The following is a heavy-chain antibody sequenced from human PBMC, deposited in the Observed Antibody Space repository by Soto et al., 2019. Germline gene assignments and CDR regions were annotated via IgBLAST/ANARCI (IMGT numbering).Heavy chain of an antibody. CDR3: AKPKFNYVSRGYYPLDY. V-gene: IGHV3-30*18. CDR1: GFTFSIYG. Sequence: GGSLRLSCAASGFTFSIYGMHWVRQAPGKGLEWVAVISYDGSNKYYAETVKGRITISRDNSKNTLYLQMNSLRAEDTAVYYCAKPKFNYVSRGYYPLDYWGQGNLVTVSS. J-gene: IGHJ4*02. CDR2: ISYDGSNK. D-gene: IGHD3-22*01.